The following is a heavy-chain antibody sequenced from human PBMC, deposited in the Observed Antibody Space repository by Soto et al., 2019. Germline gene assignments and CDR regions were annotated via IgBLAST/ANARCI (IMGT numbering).Heavy chain of an antibody. CDR2: IKQDGSEK. J-gene: IGHJ6*02. CDR3: ARSYQPRGYDNYYYGMHX. Sequence: PGGSLRLSCAASGFTFSSYWMSWVRQAPGKGLEWVANIKQDGSEKYYVDSVKGRFTISRDNAKNSLYLQMNSLRAEDTAVYYCARSYQPRGYDNYYYGMHXWGQGTTVTVS. V-gene: IGHV3-7*01. CDR1: GFTFSSYW. D-gene: IGHD2-15*01.